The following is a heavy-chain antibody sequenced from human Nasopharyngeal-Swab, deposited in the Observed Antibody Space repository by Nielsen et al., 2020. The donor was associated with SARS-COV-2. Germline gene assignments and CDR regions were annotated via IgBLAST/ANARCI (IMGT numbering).Heavy chain of an antibody. Sequence: GESLKISCAASGFTFSSYSMNWVRQAPGKGLEWVSSISSSSSYIYYADSVKGRFTISRDNAKNSLYLQMNSLRAEDTAVYYCARDLIVVVPAAMDVHWFHPWGQGTLVTVSS. D-gene: IGHD2-2*01. CDR3: ARDLIVVVPAAMDVHWFHP. J-gene: IGHJ5*02. CDR1: GFTFSSYS. CDR2: ISSSSSYI. V-gene: IGHV3-21*01.